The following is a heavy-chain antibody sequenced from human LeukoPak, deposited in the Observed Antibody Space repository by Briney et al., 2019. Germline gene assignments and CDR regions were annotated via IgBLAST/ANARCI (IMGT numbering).Heavy chain of an antibody. D-gene: IGHD3-3*01. CDR3: AKSRRDYSFWSGYY. V-gene: IGHV3-30*02. CDR2: IRNDGRNK. J-gene: IGHJ4*02. CDR1: GFTLSSHD. Sequence: PGGSLRLSCAASGFTLSSHDMNWVRQAPGKGLEWVALIRNDGRNKYYADSVEGRFTISRDNSKNTLYLQMNSLTTEDTAVYYCAKSRRDYSFWSGYYWGQGTLVSVSS.